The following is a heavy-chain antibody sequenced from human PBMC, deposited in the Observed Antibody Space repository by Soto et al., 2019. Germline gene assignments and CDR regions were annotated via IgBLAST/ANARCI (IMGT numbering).Heavy chain of an antibody. Sequence: EVQLLESGGGLVQPGGSLRLSCAASGFTFSSYAMSWVRQAPGKGLEWVSGISGSGGSTYYADSVKGRFTISRDNSKNTLYLQMNSLRAEDTVVYYCAKSSSLWASFDYWGQGTLVTVSS. CDR3: AKSSSLWASFDY. CDR1: GFTFSSYA. V-gene: IGHV3-23*01. D-gene: IGHD2-15*01. CDR2: ISGSGGST. J-gene: IGHJ4*02.